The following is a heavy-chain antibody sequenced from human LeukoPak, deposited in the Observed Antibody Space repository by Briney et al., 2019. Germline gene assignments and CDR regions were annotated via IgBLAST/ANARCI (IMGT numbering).Heavy chain of an antibody. CDR3: ARDAYDYVWGTTSDY. CDR2: IYYSGST. Sequence: SETLSLTCTVSGGSISSSSYYWGWIRQPPGKGPEGIGSIYYSGSTYYNPSLKSRVTISVDTSKNQFSLKLSSVTAADTAVYYCARDAYDYVWGTTSDYWGQGTLVTVSS. D-gene: IGHD3-16*01. J-gene: IGHJ4*02. V-gene: IGHV4-39*07. CDR1: GGSISSSSYY.